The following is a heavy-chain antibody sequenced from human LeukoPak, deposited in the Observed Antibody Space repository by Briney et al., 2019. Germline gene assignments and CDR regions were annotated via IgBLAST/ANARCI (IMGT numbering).Heavy chain of an antibody. Sequence: SETLSLTCAVYGGSFSGYYWSWIRQPPGKGLEWIGEINHSGSTNYNPSLKSRVTISVDTSKNQFSLKLSSVTAADTAVYYCARVPRTYDFWSGSLSYFDYWGQGTLVTVSS. D-gene: IGHD3-3*01. CDR2: INHSGST. J-gene: IGHJ4*02. CDR1: GGSFSGYY. V-gene: IGHV4-34*01. CDR3: ARVPRTYDFWSGSLSYFDY.